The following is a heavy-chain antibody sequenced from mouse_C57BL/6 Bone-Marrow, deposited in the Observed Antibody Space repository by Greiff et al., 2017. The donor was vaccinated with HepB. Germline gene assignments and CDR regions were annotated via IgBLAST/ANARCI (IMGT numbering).Heavy chain of an antibody. D-gene: IGHD1-1*01. Sequence: QVQLQQSGAELAKPGASVKLSCKASGYTFTSYWMHWVKQRPGQGLEWIGYINPSSGYTKYNQKFKDKATLTADKSSSTAYMQPSSLTYEDSAVYYCARSLLLRYQRGGYFDVWGTETTVTVSS. CDR2: INPSSGYT. J-gene: IGHJ1*03. CDR1: GYTFTSYW. CDR3: ARSLLLRYQRGGYFDV. V-gene: IGHV1-7*01.